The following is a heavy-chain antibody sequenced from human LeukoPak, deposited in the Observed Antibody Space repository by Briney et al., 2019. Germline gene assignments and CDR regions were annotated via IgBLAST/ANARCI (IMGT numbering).Heavy chain of an antibody. CDR1: GFTFSSYW. J-gene: IGHJ6*03. CDR2: IKQDGSEK. Sequence: GGSLRLSCAASGFTFSSYWMSWVRQAPGKGLEWVANIKQDGSEKYYVDSVKGRFTISRDNAKNSLYLQMNSLRAEDTAVYYCARGKYGSGSFEFSDWYSYYYYYMDVWGEGTTVTVSS. V-gene: IGHV3-7*01. CDR3: ARGKYGSGSFEFSDWYSYYYYYMDV. D-gene: IGHD3-10*01.